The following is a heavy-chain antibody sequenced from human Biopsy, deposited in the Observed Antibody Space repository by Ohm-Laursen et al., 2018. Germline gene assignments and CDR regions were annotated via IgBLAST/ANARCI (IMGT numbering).Heavy chain of an antibody. D-gene: IGHD3/OR15-3a*01. CDR3: ASRGLVMASDYYFDD. J-gene: IGHJ4*02. CDR2: IHYSGST. V-gene: IGHV4-59*08. Sequence: SDTLSLTCSVSGVYISDYYWSWIRQPPGRGLEWVGSIHYSGSTNYNPSLKSRVTISADTSKSQLSLHLTSVTAADTAVYYCASRGLVMASDYYFDDWGQGTLVTVSS. CDR1: GVYISDYY.